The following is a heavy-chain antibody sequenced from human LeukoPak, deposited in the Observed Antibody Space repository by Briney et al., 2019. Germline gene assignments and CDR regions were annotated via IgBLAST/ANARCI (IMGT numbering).Heavy chain of an antibody. Sequence: GGSLRLYCAASGFTFSSYSMNWVRQAPGKGLEWGSYISGSSSTIYYADSVKGRFTISRDNSKNTLYLQMNSLRAEDTAVYYCAKGEYSSSPEVRFDYWGQGTLVTVSS. CDR1: GFTFSSYS. CDR3: AKGEYSSSPEVRFDY. J-gene: IGHJ4*02. CDR2: ISGSSSTI. V-gene: IGHV3-48*01. D-gene: IGHD6-6*01.